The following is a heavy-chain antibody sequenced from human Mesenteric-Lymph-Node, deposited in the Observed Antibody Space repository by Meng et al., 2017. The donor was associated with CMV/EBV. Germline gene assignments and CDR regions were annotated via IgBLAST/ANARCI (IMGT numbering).Heavy chain of an antibody. D-gene: IGHD3-3*01. CDR1: GFTFSSYS. J-gene: IGHJ4*02. CDR2: ISSSRSYI. V-gene: IGHV3-21*01. CDR3: ASGGNSGYYYFDY. Sequence: GESLKISCAASGFTFSSYSMNWVRQAPGKGLEWVSSISSSRSYIYYADSVKGRFTISRDNAKNSLYLQMNSLRAEDTAVYYCASGGNSGYYYFDYWGQGTLVTVSS.